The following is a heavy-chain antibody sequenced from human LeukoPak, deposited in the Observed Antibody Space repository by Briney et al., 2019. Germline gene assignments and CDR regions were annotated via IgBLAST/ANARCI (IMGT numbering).Heavy chain of an antibody. V-gene: IGHV4-30-2*01. D-gene: IGHD6-13*01. J-gene: IGHJ4*02. CDR2: INHSGST. CDR1: GGSISSGGYY. CDR3: ARSRIAAAGAPYGY. Sequence: PSQTLSLTCTVSGGSISSGGYYWSWIRQPPGKGLEWIGEINHSGSTNYNPSLKSRVTISVDTSKNQFSLKLSSVTAADTAVYYCARSRIAAAGAPYGYWGQGTLVTVSS.